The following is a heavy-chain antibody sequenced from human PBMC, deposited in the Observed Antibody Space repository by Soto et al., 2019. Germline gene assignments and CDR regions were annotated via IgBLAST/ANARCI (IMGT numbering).Heavy chain of an antibody. J-gene: IGHJ4*02. CDR2: IYYSGST. CDR3: ARDRRAFGVLILDY. CDR1: GGSIGIGDYY. D-gene: IGHD3-3*01. V-gene: IGHV4-30-4*01. Sequence: SETLTLTCPVSGGSIGIGDYYWIWISQPPGKGLEWIGYIYYSGSTYYNPSLKSRVTISVDTSKNQFSLKLSSVTAADTAVYYCARDRRAFGVLILDYWGQGTLVTVSS.